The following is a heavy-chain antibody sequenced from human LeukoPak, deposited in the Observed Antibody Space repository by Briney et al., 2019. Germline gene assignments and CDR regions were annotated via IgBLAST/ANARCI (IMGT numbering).Heavy chain of an antibody. CDR1: GGSFSGYY. CDR3: AREPVGFTMISY. CDR2: INHSGST. D-gene: IGHD3-22*01. J-gene: IGHJ4*02. Sequence: SETLSLTCAVYGGSFSGYYWSWIRQPPGKGLEWIGEINHSGSTNYNPSLKSRVTISVDTSKNQFSLKLSSVTAADTAVYYCAREPVGFTMISYWGQGTLVTVSS. V-gene: IGHV4-34*01.